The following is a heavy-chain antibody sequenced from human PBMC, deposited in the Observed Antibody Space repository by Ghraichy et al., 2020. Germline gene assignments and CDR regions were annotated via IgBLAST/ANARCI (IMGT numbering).Heavy chain of an antibody. V-gene: IGHV3-48*01. J-gene: IGHJ2*01. Sequence: GGSLRLSCEGSGFTFSDYSMIWVRLTPRKALEWVSYITGSSITIFYTDSVKGRFTISRDNAKNSLYLQMNSLRAEDTAVYYCARLPLPRRAAVGDWYFDPWGRGPLVTVSS. CDR2: ITGSSITI. CDR1: GFTFSDYS. D-gene: IGHD6-13*01. CDR3: ARLPLPRRAAVGDWYFDP.